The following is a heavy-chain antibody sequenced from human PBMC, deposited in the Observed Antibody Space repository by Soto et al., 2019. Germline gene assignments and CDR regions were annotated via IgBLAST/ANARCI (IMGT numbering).Heavy chain of an antibody. D-gene: IGHD6-19*01. J-gene: IGHJ5*02. Sequence: PSETLSLTCSVSGGSINSSSYFWGWVRQPPGKGLEWIGSIYYSGSTYYNPSLRSRVTISVDTSKNPFSLKLSSVTAADTAVFYCAGHYSSGSRNWFDPWGQGTLVTVSS. V-gene: IGHV4-39*01. CDR3: AGHYSSGSRNWFDP. CDR1: GGSINSSSYF. CDR2: IYYSGST.